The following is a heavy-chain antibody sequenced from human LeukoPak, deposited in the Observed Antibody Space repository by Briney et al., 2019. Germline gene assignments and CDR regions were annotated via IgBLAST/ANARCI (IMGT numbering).Heavy chain of an antibody. CDR2: VSAYNGNT. J-gene: IGHJ5*02. V-gene: IGHV1-18*01. CDR3: VREENWFDP. Sequence: ASVKVSCKASGYTFYYYGISWVRQAPGQRLEWMGWVSAYNGNTNYAQKLQGRVTMTTDTSTSTAYMELRSLRSDDTAVYYCVREENWFDPWGQGTLVTVSS. CDR1: GYTFYYYG.